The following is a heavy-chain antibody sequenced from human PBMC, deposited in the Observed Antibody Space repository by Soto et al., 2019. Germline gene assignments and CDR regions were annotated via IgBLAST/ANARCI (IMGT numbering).Heavy chain of an antibody. D-gene: IGHD6-6*01. CDR1: GFTFSSYW. CDR3: ARYPRRSSAFDI. CDR2: IKQDGSEK. J-gene: IGHJ3*02. Sequence: EVQLVESGGGLVQPGGSLRLSCAASGFTFSSYWMSWVRQATGKGLEWVANIKQDGSEKYYVDSVKGRFTISRDNAKNSLCLQMNSLRAEDTAVYYCARYPRRSSAFDIWGQGTMVTVSS. V-gene: IGHV3-7*01.